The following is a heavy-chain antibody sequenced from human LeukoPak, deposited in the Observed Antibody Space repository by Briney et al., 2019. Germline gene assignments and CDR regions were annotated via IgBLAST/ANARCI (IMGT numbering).Heavy chain of an antibody. D-gene: IGHD7-27*01. CDR2: ITPGGGT. J-gene: IGHJ4*02. V-gene: IGHV3-23*01. CDR3: TTHELGIGPY. Sequence: GGSLRLSCAASEFTFSSYVMAWVRQAPGKGLEWVSTITPGGGTYYADSVKGRFTISRDNSKNTLYLQMNSLKTEDTAMYYCTTHELGIGPYWGQGTLVTVSS. CDR1: EFTFSSYV.